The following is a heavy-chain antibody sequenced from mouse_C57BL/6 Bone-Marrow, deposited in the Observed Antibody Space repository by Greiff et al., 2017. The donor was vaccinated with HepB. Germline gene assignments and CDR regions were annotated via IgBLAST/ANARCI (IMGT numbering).Heavy chain of an antibody. D-gene: IGHD2-1*01. V-gene: IGHV7-3*01. Sequence: EVQLVESGGGLVQPGGSLSLSCAASGFTFTDYYMSWVRQPPGKALEWLGFIRNKANGYTTEYSASVKGRFTISRDNSQSILYLQMNALRAEDSATYYWASLYGNYGAYWGQGTLVTVSA. CDR2: IRNKANGYTT. J-gene: IGHJ3*01. CDR1: GFTFTDYY. CDR3: ASLYGNYGAY.